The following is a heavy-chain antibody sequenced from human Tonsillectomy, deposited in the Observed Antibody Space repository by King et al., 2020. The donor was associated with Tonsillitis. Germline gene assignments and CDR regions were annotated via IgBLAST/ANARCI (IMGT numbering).Heavy chain of an antibody. D-gene: IGHD5-18*01. J-gene: IGHJ4*02. CDR1: GFTFSSYA. Sequence: VQLVESGGGVVQPGRSLRLSCAASGFTFSSYAMHWVRQAPGKGLEWVAVISYDGSNKYYAASGKGRFTISRANSKNTLYLQMNSLRAEDTAVYYCAGVTVGGGYSYGSQGAFDYWGQGTLVTVSS. CDR2: ISYDGSNK. CDR3: AGVTVGGGYSYGSQGAFDY. V-gene: IGHV3-30*01.